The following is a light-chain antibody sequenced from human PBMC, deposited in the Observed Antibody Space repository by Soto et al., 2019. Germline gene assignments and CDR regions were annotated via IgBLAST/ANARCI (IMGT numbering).Light chain of an antibody. V-gene: IGLV2-23*01. CDR2: EGG. CDR3: GSSAPSRTFV. Sequence: QSVLTQPASVSGSPGQSITISCTGSSSADGSYRFVSWYQHHPGKVPKLIIYEGGKRPSGVSNRFSGSEPGNTASLTISGLQAEDEADYYCGSSAPSRTFVFGTGTKLTIL. CDR1: SSADGSYRF. J-gene: IGLJ1*01.